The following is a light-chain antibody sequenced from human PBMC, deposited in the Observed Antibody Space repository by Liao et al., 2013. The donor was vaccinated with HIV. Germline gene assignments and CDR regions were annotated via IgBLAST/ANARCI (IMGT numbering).Light chain of an antibody. Sequence: SYVLTQPPSVSVAPGKTARITCGGSNIGSYSVHWYQVKPGQAPVLVIHYDSDPPSGIPERFSGSNSGNTATLTISRVEAGDEADYYCQVWDSRSEVVFGGGTQLTVL. V-gene: IGLV3-21*01. CDR3: QVWDSRSEVV. J-gene: IGLJ2*01. CDR2: YDS. CDR1: NIGSYS.